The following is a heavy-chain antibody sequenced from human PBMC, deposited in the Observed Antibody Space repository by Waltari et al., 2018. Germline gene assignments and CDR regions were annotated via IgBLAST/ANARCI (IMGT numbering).Heavy chain of an antibody. CDR1: GGSIDTPKHY. D-gene: IGHD5-12*01. V-gene: IGHV4-39*01. CDR3: ATYIGASVGTAAFDV. CDR2: ISYAGTT. Sequence: QLQLQESGPGPVKPSETLSLTCSVSGGSIDTPKHYWSWIRPPPGQGREWIGTISYAGTTYTNPSLRGRLTMSRDTSKNQLSLTLGSTTAADTAVYYCATYIGASVGTAAFDVWGQGTMVTVSS. J-gene: IGHJ3*01.